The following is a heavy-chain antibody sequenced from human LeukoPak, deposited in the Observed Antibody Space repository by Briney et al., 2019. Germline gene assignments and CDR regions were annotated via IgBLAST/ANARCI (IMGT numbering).Heavy chain of an antibody. J-gene: IGHJ3*02. CDR2: ISSSSSYI. V-gene: IGHV3-21*01. Sequence: PGGPLRLSCAASGFTFSSYSMNWVRQAPGKGLEWVSSISSSSSYIYYADSVKGRFTISRDNAKNSLYLQMNSLRAEDTAVYYCARPDEQQLVRDAFDIWGQGTMVTVSS. CDR3: ARPDEQQLVRDAFDI. D-gene: IGHD6-13*01. CDR1: GFTFSSYS.